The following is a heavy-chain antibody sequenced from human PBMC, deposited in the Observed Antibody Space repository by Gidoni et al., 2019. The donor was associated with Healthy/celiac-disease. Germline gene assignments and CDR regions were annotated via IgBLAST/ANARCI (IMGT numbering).Heavy chain of an antibody. Sequence: QVQLVESGGGVVQPGRSLRLSCAASGFTFSSYGMHWVRQAPGKGLEWVAVRWYDGSNKYYADSVKGRFTISRDNSKNTLYLQMNSLRAEDTAVYYCARAYYDSSGYYWEDYWGQGTLVTVSS. V-gene: IGHV3-33*01. D-gene: IGHD3-22*01. CDR2: RWYDGSNK. CDR1: GFTFSSYG. J-gene: IGHJ4*02. CDR3: ARAYYDSSGYYWEDY.